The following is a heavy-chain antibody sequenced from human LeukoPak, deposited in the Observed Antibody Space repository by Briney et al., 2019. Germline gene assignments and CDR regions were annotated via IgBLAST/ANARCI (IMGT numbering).Heavy chain of an antibody. Sequence: SGGSLRLSCAASGFTFDDYGMSWVRQAPGKGLEWVSGINWNGGSTGYADSVKGRFTISRDNAKNSLYLQMNSLRAEDTALYYCARDLAEYFMGGDAFDIWGQGTMVTVSS. J-gene: IGHJ3*02. V-gene: IGHV3-20*04. CDR3: ARDLAEYFMGGDAFDI. CDR1: GFTFDDYG. CDR2: INWNGGST. D-gene: IGHD3-9*01.